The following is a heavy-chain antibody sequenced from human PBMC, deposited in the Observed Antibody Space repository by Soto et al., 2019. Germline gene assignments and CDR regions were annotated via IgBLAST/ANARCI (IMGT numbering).Heavy chain of an antibody. CDR3: ARVTNRGIAAPDY. D-gene: IGHD6-13*01. Sequence: QVPLVQSGAEVKKPGASVKVSCKASGYTFTSYPMHWVRQAPGQRLEWMGWINAGNGNTKYSQKFQGRVTITRDTSASTAYMELSSLRSEDTAVYYCARVTNRGIAAPDYWGQGTLVTVSS. J-gene: IGHJ4*02. CDR1: GYTFTSYP. CDR2: INAGNGNT. V-gene: IGHV1-3*01.